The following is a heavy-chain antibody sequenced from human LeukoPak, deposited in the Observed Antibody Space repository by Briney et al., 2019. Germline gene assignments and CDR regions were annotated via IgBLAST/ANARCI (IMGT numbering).Heavy chain of an antibody. Sequence: SETLSLTCTVSGGSISSYYWGWIRQPPGKGLEWIGSIHHSGSTYYNPSLKSRVTISVDTSKNQFSLKLSSVTAADTAVYYCARDVSDYWGQGTLVTVSS. CDR2: IHHSGST. V-gene: IGHV4-38-2*02. D-gene: IGHD5/OR15-5a*01. CDR1: GGSISSYY. J-gene: IGHJ4*02. CDR3: ARDVSDY.